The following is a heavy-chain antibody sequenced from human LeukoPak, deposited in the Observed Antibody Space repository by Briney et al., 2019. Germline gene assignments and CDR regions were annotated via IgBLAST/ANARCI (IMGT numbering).Heavy chain of an antibody. D-gene: IGHD5-18*01. J-gene: IGHJ4*02. V-gene: IGHV4-39*07. Sequence: SETLSLTCTVSGGSISSSSYYWGWIRQPPGKGLEWIGSIYYSGSTYYNPSLKSRVTISVDTSKNQFSLKLSSVTAADTAVYYCARVDTAMVFDYWGQGTLVTVSS. CDR3: ARVDTAMVFDY. CDR2: IYYSGST. CDR1: GGSISSSSYY.